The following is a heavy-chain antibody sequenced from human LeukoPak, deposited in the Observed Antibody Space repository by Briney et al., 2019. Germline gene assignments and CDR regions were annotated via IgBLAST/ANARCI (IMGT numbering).Heavy chain of an antibody. Sequence: ASVTLSFTASGYSFTVYYVHWVWQGPGQGLEWMGWINANSGATNYAQKGQGRVTMTRDTSISTAYMELNRLRSDDTAVYYCARVSEGRLWYAYWGEGALVTVSS. CDR2: INANSGAT. D-gene: IGHD6-13*01. CDR3: ARVSEGRLWYAY. J-gene: IGHJ4*02. CDR1: GYSFTVYY. V-gene: IGHV1-2*02.